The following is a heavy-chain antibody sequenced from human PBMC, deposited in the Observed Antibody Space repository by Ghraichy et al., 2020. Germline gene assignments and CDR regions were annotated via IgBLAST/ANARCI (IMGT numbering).Heavy chain of an antibody. CDR3: AVRYFEGRGCGF. CDR1: GFTFSKFA. Sequence: GGSLRLSCAASGFTFSKFAISWVRQAPGKGLEWVSEISGSGTGTFYADSVKGHFTISRDNSNNALFLQMNSLRAEDTAVYYCAVRYFEGRGCGFWGQGTLVTVSS. J-gene: IGHJ4*02. V-gene: IGHV3-23*01. CDR2: ISGSGTGT. D-gene: IGHD3-9*01.